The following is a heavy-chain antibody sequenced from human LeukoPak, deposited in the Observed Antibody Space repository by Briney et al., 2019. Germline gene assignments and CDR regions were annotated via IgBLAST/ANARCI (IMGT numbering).Heavy chain of an antibody. CDR1: GGSISSYY. CDR3: ARVSSSVDIVATIHYFDY. V-gene: IGHV4-59*01. J-gene: IGHJ4*02. CDR2: IYYSGST. D-gene: IGHD5-12*01. Sequence: SETLSLTCTVSGGSISSYYWSWIRQPPGKGLEWIGYIYYSGSTNYNPSLKSRVTISVDTSKNQFSLKLSSVTAADTAVYYCARVSSSVDIVATIHYFDYWGQGTLVTVSS.